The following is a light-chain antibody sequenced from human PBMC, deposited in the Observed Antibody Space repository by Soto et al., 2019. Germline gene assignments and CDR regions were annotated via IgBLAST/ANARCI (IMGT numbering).Light chain of an antibody. V-gene: IGLV2-14*01. J-gene: IGLJ1*01. CDR1: SSDVGGYNY. Sequence: QSALTQPASVSGSPGQSITISCTGTSSDVGGYNYVSWYQQHPGKAPKFMIYDVSNRPSGVSTRFSGSKSGNTASLTISGLQAEDAADYYCNSYTTSNTRQIVFGTGTKVTVL. CDR2: DVS. CDR3: NSYTTSNTRQIV.